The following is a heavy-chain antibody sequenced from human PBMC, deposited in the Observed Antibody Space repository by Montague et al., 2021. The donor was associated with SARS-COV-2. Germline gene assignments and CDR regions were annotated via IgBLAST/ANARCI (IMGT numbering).Heavy chain of an antibody. D-gene: IGHD5-18*01. V-gene: IGHV3-30-3*01. CDR2: ISYDGSNK. CDR3: AAPMVKDY. Sequence: SLRLSCAASGFTFGSYAIHWVRQAPGKELEWVAVISYDGSNKYYADSVKGRFTISRDNSKNTLYLQMNSLRAEDTAVYYCAAPMVKDYWGQGTLVTVSS. J-gene: IGHJ4*02. CDR1: GFTFGSYA.